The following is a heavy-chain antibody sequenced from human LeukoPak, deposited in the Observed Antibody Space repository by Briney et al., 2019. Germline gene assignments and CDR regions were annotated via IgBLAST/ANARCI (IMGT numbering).Heavy chain of an antibody. CDR1: GFTFSSYG. CDR3: ARALLWFGELFN. J-gene: IGHJ4*02. D-gene: IGHD3-10*01. CDR2: ISYDGSNK. V-gene: IGHV3-30*03. Sequence: PGGSLRLSCAASGFTFSSYGMHWVRQAPGKGLEWVAVISYDGSNKYYADSVKGRFTISRDNAKNSLYLQMNSLRAEDTAVYYCARALLWFGELFNWGQGTLVTVSS.